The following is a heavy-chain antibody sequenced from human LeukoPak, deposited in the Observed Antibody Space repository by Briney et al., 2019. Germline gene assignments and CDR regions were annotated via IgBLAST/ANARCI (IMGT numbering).Heavy chain of an antibody. J-gene: IGHJ4*02. CDR1: GAFFSRYY. V-gene: IGHV4-59*01. CDR3: ARFYYDDTGVSYYFDS. D-gene: IGHD3-22*01. Sequence: PSETLSLTCTVSGAFFSRYYYNWIRQTPGKGLEWISYSYYNGITKYNSSLGNRITMSLDASGRFSLRLSSVTAADTAMYYCARFYYDDTGVSYYFDSWSQGIPVTVSS. CDR2: SYYNGIT.